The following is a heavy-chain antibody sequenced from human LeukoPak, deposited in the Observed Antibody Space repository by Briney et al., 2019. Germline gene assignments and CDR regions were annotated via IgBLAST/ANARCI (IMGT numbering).Heavy chain of an antibody. J-gene: IGHJ4*02. CDR3: AKEIYYGSGSFPDY. D-gene: IGHD3-10*01. V-gene: IGHV3-30*18. CDR1: GFTFSSYG. CDR2: ISYDGSNK. Sequence: GGSLRLSCAASGFTFSSYGMHWVRQAPGKGLEWVAVISYDGSNKYYAGSVQGRFTISRDNSKNTLYLQMNSLRPEDAAVYYCAKEIYYGSGSFPDYWGQGTLVTVSS.